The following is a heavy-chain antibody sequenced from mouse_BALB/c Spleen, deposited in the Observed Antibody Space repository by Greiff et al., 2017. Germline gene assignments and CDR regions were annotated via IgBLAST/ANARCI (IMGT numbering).Heavy chain of an antibody. Sequence: VQLQQSGAELVKPGASVKLSCTASGFNIKDTYMHWVKQRPEQGLEWIGRIDPANGNTKYDPKFQGKATITADTSSNTAYLQLSSLTSEDTAVYYCAPLSSRCFEYWGQGTTLTVSS. CDR3: APLSSRCFEY. D-gene: IGHD2-14*01. CDR1: GFNIKDTY. CDR2: IDPANGNT. V-gene: IGHV14-3*02. J-gene: IGHJ2*01.